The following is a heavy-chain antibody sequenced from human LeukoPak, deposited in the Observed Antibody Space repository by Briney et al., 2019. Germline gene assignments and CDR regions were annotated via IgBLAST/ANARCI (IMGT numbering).Heavy chain of an antibody. CDR1: GFTFSNYA. CDR3: AKINSGSYTDY. CDR2: ISSSGGGT. V-gene: IGHV3-23*01. D-gene: IGHD1-26*01. Sequence: GGSLRLSCAASGFTFSNYAMSCVRQAPGKGLEWVSSISSSGGGTYYADSVKGRFTISRDNSENTLSLQMNSLKAEDTAVYYCAKINSGSYTDYWGQGTLVTVSS. J-gene: IGHJ4*02.